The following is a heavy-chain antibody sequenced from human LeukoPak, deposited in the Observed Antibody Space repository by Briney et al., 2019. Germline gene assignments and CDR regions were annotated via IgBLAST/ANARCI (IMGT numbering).Heavy chain of an antibody. CDR3: ARYCSSTSCYMGNNWFDP. V-gene: IGHV1-69*05. D-gene: IGHD2-2*02. CDR1: GGTFSSYA. J-gene: IGHJ5*02. Sequence: SVKVSCKASGGTFSSYAISWVRQAPGQGLEWTGGIIPIFGTANYAQKFQGRVTITTDESTSTAYMELSSLRSEDTAVYYCARYCSSTSCYMGNNWFDPWGQGTLVTVSS. CDR2: IIPIFGTA.